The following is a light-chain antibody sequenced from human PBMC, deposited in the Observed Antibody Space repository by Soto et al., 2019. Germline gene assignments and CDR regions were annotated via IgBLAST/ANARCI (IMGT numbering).Light chain of an antibody. CDR3: CSYAGRYTYV. V-gene: IGLV2-14*01. J-gene: IGLJ1*01. CDR2: GVS. CDR1: SSDVGGYHY. Sequence: QSALTQPASVSGSPGQSITISCTGTSSDVGGYHYVSWYQQHPGKVPKVMIYGVSNRPSGVSNRFSGSKSGNTASLTISGLQTEDEADYYCCSYAGRYTYVFGTGTKVTVL.